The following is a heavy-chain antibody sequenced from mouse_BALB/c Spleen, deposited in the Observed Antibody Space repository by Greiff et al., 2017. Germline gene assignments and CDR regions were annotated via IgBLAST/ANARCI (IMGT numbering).Heavy chain of an antibody. J-gene: IGHJ4*01. Sequence: QVQLKESGPDLVAPSQSLSITCTVSGFSLTSYGVHWVRQPPGKGLEWLVVIWSDGSTTYNSALKSRLSISKDNSKSQVFLKMNSLQTDDTAMYYCARSPYYGNFYAMDYWGQGTSVTVSS. CDR1: GFSLTSYG. CDR2: IWSDGST. CDR3: ARSPYYGNFYAMDY. D-gene: IGHD2-10*01. V-gene: IGHV2-6-2*01.